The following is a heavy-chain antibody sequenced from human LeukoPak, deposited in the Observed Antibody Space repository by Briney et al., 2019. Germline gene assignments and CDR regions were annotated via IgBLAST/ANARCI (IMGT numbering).Heavy chain of an antibody. V-gene: IGHV4-39*07. Sequence: PSETLSLTCTVSGGSISSSSYYWGWIRQPPRKGLEWIGSIYYSGSTNYNPSLKSRVTISVDTSKNQFSLKLSSVTAADTAVYYCARLRGYSYGLDYWGQGTLVTVSS. CDR2: IYYSGST. CDR3: ARLRGYSYGLDY. D-gene: IGHD5-18*01. J-gene: IGHJ4*02. CDR1: GGSISSSSYY.